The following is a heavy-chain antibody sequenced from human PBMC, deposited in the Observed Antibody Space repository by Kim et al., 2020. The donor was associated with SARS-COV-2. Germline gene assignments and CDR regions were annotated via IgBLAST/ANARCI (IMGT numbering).Heavy chain of an antibody. V-gene: IGHV4-34*01. CDR3: ARGRRWLQNDYYGMDV. Sequence: SRTSRVTISVDTSKHQFSLKLSSVTAADTAVYYCARGRRWLQNDYYGMDVWGQGTTVTVSS. D-gene: IGHD5-12*01. J-gene: IGHJ6*02.